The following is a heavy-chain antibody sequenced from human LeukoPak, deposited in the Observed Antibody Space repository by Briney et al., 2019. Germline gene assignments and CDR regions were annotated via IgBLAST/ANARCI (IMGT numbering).Heavy chain of an antibody. CDR2: IYPGDSDT. CDR3: ARQRRDGSVSFDY. Sequence: GESLKISCKGSGYSFTSYSIAWVRQMPGKGLEWMGIIYPGDSDTRYSPSFQGQVTISADRSISTAYLQWSNLRASDTAMYYCARQRRDGSVSFDYWGQGTLVTVSS. J-gene: IGHJ4*02. V-gene: IGHV5-51*01. D-gene: IGHD5-24*01. CDR1: GYSFTSYS.